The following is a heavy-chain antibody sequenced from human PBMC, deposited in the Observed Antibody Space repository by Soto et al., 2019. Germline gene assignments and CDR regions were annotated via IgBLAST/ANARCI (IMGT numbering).Heavy chain of an antibody. V-gene: IGHV3-9*01. D-gene: IGHD6-19*01. J-gene: IGHJ1*01. Sequence: EVQLVESGGGLIQPGRSLRLSCAASGFTFDDYAMHWVRQRPGKGLEWVSGITWSGGTKEYADSVKGRFTISRDNAKNSVYLEMDSLRVEDTALYYCIRGLQGWAQVWGRCTLVTVSS. CDR2: ITWSGGTK. CDR1: GFTFDDYA. CDR3: IRGLQGWAQV.